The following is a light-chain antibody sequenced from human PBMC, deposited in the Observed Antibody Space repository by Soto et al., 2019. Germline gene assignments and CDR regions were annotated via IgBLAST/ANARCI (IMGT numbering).Light chain of an antibody. Sequence: QSALTQPRSVSGSPGQSVTISCTGTSSDVGGYNCVSWYQQHPGKAPKLMIYDVNKPPSGVRDRFSGSKSANTASLTISGLQTEDEADYYCCSYAGTYTFVVFGGGTQVTVL. CDR1: SSDVGGYNC. CDR3: CSYAGTYTFVV. CDR2: DVN. J-gene: IGLJ2*01. V-gene: IGLV2-11*01.